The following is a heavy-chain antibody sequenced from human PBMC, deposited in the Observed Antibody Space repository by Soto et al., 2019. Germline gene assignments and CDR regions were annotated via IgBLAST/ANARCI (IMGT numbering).Heavy chain of an antibody. V-gene: IGHV3-21*01. J-gene: IGHJ3*02. CDR1: GFMFTRST. CDR2: ITSASDYI. CDR3: ARVGTGSSTPLDI. D-gene: IGHD3-9*01. Sequence: KTGGSLRLSCVASGFMFTRSTMNWVRQAPGKGLEWVSSITSASDYIFYADSVKGRFTISRDNAKNSLYLQMNSLRAEDTAVYYCARVGTGSSTPLDIWGQGTMVT.